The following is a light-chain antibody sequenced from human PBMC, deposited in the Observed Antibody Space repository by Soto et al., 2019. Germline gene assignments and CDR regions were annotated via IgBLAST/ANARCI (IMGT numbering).Light chain of an antibody. Sequence: DIQMTQSPSTLSASVGDRVTITCRASQSISSWLAWYQQKPGKAPNLLIYKASSLESGVASRFSGSGSGTVFTLTISSLQPDDVATYYGQQYNSYPLTFGGGTKVEIK. V-gene: IGKV1-5*03. J-gene: IGKJ4*02. CDR1: QSISSW. CDR2: KAS. CDR3: QQYNSYPLT.